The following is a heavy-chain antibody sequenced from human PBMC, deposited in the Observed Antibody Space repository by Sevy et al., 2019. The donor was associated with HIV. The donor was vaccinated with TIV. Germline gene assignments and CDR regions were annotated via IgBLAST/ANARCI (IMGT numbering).Heavy chain of an antibody. V-gene: IGHV4-30-4*01. D-gene: IGHD5-12*01. CDR1: GGSISSGDYY. CDR3: ARDSSTLSGYHYYFDY. J-gene: IGHJ4*02. CDR2: IYYSGST. Sequence: SETLSLTCTVSGGSISSGDYYWSWIRQPPEKGLEWIGEIYYSGSTYYNPSLKSRVTISVDTSKNQFSLKVSSVTAADTAVYFCARDSSTLSGYHYYFDYWGQGTLVTVSS.